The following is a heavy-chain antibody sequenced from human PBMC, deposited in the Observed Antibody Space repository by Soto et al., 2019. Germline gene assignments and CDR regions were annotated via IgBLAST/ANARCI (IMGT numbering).Heavy chain of an antibody. CDR1: AFTLRSALL. Sequence: PSETLSLTCNVSAFTLRSALLWGWTRKPTGKGLEWFGSIYQPRSGNVFHSLSTYTNPSLDGRVAISVDTSKNESFLKFTSVTAAHPPLYFCAKRAFSADSTGAYPVFNPWGQGTLVTV. V-gene: IGHV4-38-2*02. J-gene: IGHJ5*02. CDR3: AKRAFSADSTGAYPVFNP. CDR2: IYQPRSGNVFHSLST. D-gene: IGHD6-19*01.